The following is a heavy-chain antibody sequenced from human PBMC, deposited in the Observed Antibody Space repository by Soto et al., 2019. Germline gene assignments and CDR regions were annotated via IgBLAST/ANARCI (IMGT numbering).Heavy chain of an antibody. CDR3: ARARSITIFGVVGFEMDV. CDR1: GYTFPDYW. D-gene: IGHD3-3*01. J-gene: IGHJ6*02. Sequence: GESLKISCKGSGYTFPDYWINWVRQMPGKGLEWMGRIDPSDSYTKYSPSFQGHVTISADKSISTAYLEWSSLEASGTAMYYCARARSITIFGVVGFEMDVWGQGTTVTVSS. CDR2: IDPSDSYT. V-gene: IGHV5-10-1*01.